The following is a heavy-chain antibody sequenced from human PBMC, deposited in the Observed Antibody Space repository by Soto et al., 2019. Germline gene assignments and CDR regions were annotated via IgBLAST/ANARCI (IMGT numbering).Heavy chain of an antibody. J-gene: IGHJ5*02. CDR2: IWYDGSNT. CDR1: GFIFSSYG. CDR3: AGSAA. V-gene: IGHV3-33*01. Sequence: PGGSLRLSCAASGFIFSSYGMHWVCQAPGKGLEWVAVIWYDGSNTYYADPVKGRFTISRDNSKNTLFLQMNSLRDEDTAVYYCAGSAAWGRGTLVTVSS. D-gene: IGHD6-19*01.